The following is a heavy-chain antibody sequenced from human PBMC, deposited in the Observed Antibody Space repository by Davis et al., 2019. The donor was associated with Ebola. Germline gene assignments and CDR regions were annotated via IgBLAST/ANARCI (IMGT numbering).Heavy chain of an antibody. CDR2: INQDGSVT. CDR1: GFTFTTYW. J-gene: IGHJ4*02. CDR3: ATANRAISGY. V-gene: IGHV3-7*01. D-gene: IGHD2-2*02. Sequence: GESLKISCAASGFTFTTYWMSWVRLAPGKGLEWLANINQDGSVTQYVDSVKGRFTISRDNAKNSVYLQMNSLRAEDTAVYYCATANRAISGYWGQGTLVTVSS.